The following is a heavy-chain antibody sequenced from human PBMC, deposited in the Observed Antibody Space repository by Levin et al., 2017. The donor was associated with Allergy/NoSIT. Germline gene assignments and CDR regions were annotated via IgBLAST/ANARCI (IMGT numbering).Heavy chain of an antibody. V-gene: IGHV3-74*01. J-gene: IGHJ4*02. Sequence: GGSLRLSCEVSGFIFSDYWMHWVHQAPGKGLVWVSQIITDGSSTNYADSVKGRFTISRDNAKNILYLHMNSVTAEDTAVYFCVREHSDSSSFDYWGQGTLVTVSS. CDR2: IITDGSST. CDR3: VREHSDSSSFDY. D-gene: IGHD3-22*01. CDR1: GFIFSDYW.